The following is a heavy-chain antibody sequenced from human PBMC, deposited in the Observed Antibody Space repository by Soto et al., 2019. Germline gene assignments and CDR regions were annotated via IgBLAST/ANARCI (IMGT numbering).Heavy chain of an antibody. CDR1: GGSMSSYY. J-gene: IGHJ6*02. CDR3: ARARYQLLHPYYYGMDV. V-gene: IGHV4-59*01. Sequence: NPSETLSLTCTVSGGSMSSYYWSWIRQSPGRGLEWIGYIHYSGSTKSNPSLKSRVTISVDTSRNQVSLKLSSVTAADSAVYFCARARYQLLHPYYYGMDVWGQGTTVTVSS. D-gene: IGHD2-2*01. CDR2: IHYSGST.